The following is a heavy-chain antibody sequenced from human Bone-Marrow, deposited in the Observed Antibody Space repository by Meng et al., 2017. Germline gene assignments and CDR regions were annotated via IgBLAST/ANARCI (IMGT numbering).Heavy chain of an antibody. CDR2: IIPIFGTA. CDR3: ARGGYSYGLVGIFDY. Sequence: HVQLVQSGAGVKKPGSPVKVSCQASGSTCSSYASSWGRQAPGQGLEWMGGIIPIFGTANYAQKFQGRVTITADKSTSTAYMELSSLRSEDTAVYYCARGGYSYGLVGIFDYWGQGTLVTVSS. V-gene: IGHV1-69*06. CDR1: GSTCSSYA. D-gene: IGHD5-18*01. J-gene: IGHJ4*02.